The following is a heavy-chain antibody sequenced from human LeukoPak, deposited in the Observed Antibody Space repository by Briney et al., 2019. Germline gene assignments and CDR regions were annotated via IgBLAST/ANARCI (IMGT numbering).Heavy chain of an antibody. D-gene: IGHD6-13*01. CDR2: ISSSGSTI. J-gene: IGHJ4*02. CDR3: AKGGSSSWDYLDY. CDR1: GFTFSSYE. V-gene: IGHV3-48*03. Sequence: GGSLRLSCAASGFTFSSYEMNWVRQAPGKGLEWVSYISSSGSTIYYADSVEGRFTISRDNSKNTLYLQMNSLRAEDRAVYYCAKGGSSSWDYLDYWGQGTLVTVSS.